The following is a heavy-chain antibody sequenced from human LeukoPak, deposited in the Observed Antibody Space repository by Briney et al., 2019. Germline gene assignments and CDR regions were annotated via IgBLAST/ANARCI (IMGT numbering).Heavy chain of an antibody. CDR3: ARDLSATARAYDY. CDR1: GFILRDYN. D-gene: IGHD2-15*01. J-gene: IGHJ4*02. V-gene: IGHV3-21*01. Sequence: GGSLRLPCAASGFILRDYNLNWVRQAPGKGLEWVSFITISGTYITYADSVKGRFTISRDNAKNSLYLQMNSLRAEDTAVYYCARDLSATARAYDYWGQGTLVTVSS. CDR2: ITISGTYI.